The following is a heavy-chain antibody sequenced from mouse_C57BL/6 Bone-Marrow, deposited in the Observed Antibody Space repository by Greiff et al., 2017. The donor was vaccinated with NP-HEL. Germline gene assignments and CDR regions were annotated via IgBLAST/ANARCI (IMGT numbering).Heavy chain of an antibody. D-gene: IGHD2-4*01. J-gene: IGHJ2*01. CDR1: GFTFSDYY. Sequence: EVKLVESEGGLVQPGSSMKLSCTASGFTFSDYYMAWVRQVPEKGLEWVANINYDGSSTYYLDSLKSRFIISRDNAKNILYLQMSSLKSEDTATYYCARGVLYYDYDVGFDYWGQGTTLTVSS. CDR2: INYDGSST. V-gene: IGHV5-16*01. CDR3: ARGVLYYDYDVGFDY.